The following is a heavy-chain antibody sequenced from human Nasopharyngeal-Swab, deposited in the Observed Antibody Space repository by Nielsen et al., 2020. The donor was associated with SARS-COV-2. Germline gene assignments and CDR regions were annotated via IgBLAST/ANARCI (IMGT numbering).Heavy chain of an antibody. CDR1: GYTFTGYY. Sequence: ASVKVSCKASGYTFTGYYMHWVRQAPGQGLEWMGRINPNSGGTNYAQKFQGRVTMTRDTSISTVYMELSRLRSDDTAVYYCARDRYGYSSGWYEDDWFDPWGQGTLVTVSS. CDR2: INPNSGGT. V-gene: IGHV1-2*06. CDR3: ARDRYGYSSGWYEDDWFDP. J-gene: IGHJ5*02. D-gene: IGHD6-19*01.